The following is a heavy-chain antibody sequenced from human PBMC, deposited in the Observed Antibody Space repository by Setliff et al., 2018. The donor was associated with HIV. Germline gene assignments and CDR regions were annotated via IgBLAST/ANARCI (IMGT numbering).Heavy chain of an antibody. Sequence: PSETLSLTCTVSGGSISSGAYYWSWIRQHPGKGLEWIGYIYYSGSTYYNPSLKSRVTISVDTSKNQFSLKLNSVTAADTAVYYCARVPLSSPSRPGGCFDYWGQGTLVTVSS. D-gene: IGHD3-16*01. V-gene: IGHV4-31*03. CDR3: ARVPLSSPSRPGGCFDY. CDR1: GGSISSGAYY. CDR2: IYYSGST. J-gene: IGHJ4*02.